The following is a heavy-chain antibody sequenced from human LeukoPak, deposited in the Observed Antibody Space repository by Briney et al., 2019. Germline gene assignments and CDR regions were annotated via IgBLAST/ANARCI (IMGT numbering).Heavy chain of an antibody. CDR2: ISSSGSTI. D-gene: IGHD3-22*01. Sequence: GGSLRLSCAASGFTFSDYYMSWIRQAPGKGLEWVSYISSSGSTIYYADSVKGRFTISRDNAKNSLYLQMNSLRAEDTAVYYCARIDYYDSSGYLPSPRGWFDPWGQGTLVTVSS. CDR3: ARIDYYDSSGYLPSPRGWFDP. CDR1: GFTFSDYY. J-gene: IGHJ5*02. V-gene: IGHV3-11*01.